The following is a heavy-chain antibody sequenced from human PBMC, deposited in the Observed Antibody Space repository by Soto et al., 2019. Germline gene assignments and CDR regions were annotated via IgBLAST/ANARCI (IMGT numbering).Heavy chain of an antibody. D-gene: IGHD1-26*01. CDR1: GGSISSSSYY. Sequence: QLQLQESGPGLVKPSETLSLTCTVSGGSISSSSYYWGWIRQPPGKGLEWIGSIYYSGSTYYNPSLKSRVTISVDTSKNQFSLKLSSVTAADTAVYYCARVWGLRPFDYWGQGTLVTVSS. CDR2: IYYSGST. CDR3: ARVWGLRPFDY. V-gene: IGHV4-39*01. J-gene: IGHJ4*02.